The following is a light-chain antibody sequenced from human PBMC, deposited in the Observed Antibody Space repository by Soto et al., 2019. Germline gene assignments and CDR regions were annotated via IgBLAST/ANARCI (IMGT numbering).Light chain of an antibody. Sequence: QSALTQPASVSGSPGQSITISCTGTSSDVGAYKYVSWYQQHPGKAPKVILYEVNNRPSGVSNRFSGSKSGNTASLIISGLQADDEADYYCSSYSTTSTLVFGSGTKVTVL. J-gene: IGLJ1*01. CDR1: SSDVGAYKY. CDR3: SSYSTTSTLV. CDR2: EVN. V-gene: IGLV2-14*01.